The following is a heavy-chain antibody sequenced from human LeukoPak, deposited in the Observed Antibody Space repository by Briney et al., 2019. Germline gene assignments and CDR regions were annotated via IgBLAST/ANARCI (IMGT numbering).Heavy chain of an antibody. V-gene: IGHV3-23*01. D-gene: IGHD5-12*01. Sequence: GGSLRLSCAASGFTFSSYGMSWVRQAPGKGLEWVSGISGSADKIYYVDSVRGRFTISRDNSKNTLHLQMNSLRVEDTAVYSCAKGGASGYDSPFDFWGQGSLVSVSS. CDR3: AKGGASGYDSPFDF. CDR1: GFTFSSYG. CDR2: ISGSADKI. J-gene: IGHJ4*02.